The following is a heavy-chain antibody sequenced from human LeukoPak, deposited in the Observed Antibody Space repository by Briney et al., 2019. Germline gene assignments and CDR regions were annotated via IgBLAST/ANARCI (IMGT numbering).Heavy chain of an antibody. J-gene: IGHJ4*02. D-gene: IGHD4-17*01. CDR1: GFTFTTYS. V-gene: IGHV3-21*01. Sequence: GGSLRLSCAASGFTFTTYSMNWVRQAPGKGLEWVSSISSSSSYIYYADSVKGRFTISRDSATNFLFLQMDSLRAEDTAVYYCARDGYGDYAFDYWGQGTLVTVSS. CDR3: ARDGYGDYAFDY. CDR2: ISSSSSYI.